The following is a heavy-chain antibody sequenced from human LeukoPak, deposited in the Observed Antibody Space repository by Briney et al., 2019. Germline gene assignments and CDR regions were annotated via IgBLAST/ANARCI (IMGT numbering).Heavy chain of an antibody. V-gene: IGHV1-69*04. Sequence: GASVKVSCKASGGTFSSYAISWVRQAPGQGLEWMGRIIPIFGIANYAQKFQGRDTITADKSTSTAYMELSSLRSEDTAVYYCARAPTYYYDSSGSPLGGMDVWGQGTTVTVSS. CDR2: IIPIFGIA. CDR1: GGTFSSYA. D-gene: IGHD3-22*01. CDR3: ARAPTYYYDSSGSPLGGMDV. J-gene: IGHJ6*02.